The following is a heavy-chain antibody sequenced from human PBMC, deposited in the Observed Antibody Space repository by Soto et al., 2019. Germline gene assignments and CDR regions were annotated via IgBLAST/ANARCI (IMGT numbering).Heavy chain of an antibody. CDR2: INEDGSGR. Sequence: RLVESGGGWVQPGGSLRLSCVASGFTFSREWMSWVRQAPGKGLEWVANINEDGSGRYYVGSVEGRVAISRDNGKNSLYLQMNSLRAEDTAFYYCARHGYGGYLDLWGQGTLVTVS. D-gene: IGHD1-26*01. V-gene: IGHV3-7*05. CDR1: GFTFSREW. CDR3: ARHGYGGYLDL. J-gene: IGHJ4*02.